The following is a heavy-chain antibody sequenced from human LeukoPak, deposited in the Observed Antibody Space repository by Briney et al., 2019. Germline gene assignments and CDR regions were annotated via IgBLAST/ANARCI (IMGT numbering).Heavy chain of an antibody. CDR3: AKGGSTSRVTTSRVVFCYCYYLDV. CDR2: LSGSGGTT. CDR1: GFTFSSHA. D-gene: IGHD4-17*01. Sequence: GGSLRLSCAASGFTFSSHAMSWVRQAPGKGLEWVSSLSGSGGTTYHADSVKGRFSISRDNSKNTLYLQLNSLRSEETAVYYCAKGGSTSRVTTSRVVFCYCYYLDVWGKGTPVTVSS. V-gene: IGHV3-23*01. J-gene: IGHJ6*03.